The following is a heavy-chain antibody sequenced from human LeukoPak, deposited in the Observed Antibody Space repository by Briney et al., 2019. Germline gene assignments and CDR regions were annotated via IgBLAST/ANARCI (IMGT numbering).Heavy chain of an antibody. Sequence: GASVTVSFKASGYTFTSYAISWVRQAPGQGLEWMGWISTYNGNTNYAQKLQGRVTMTTDTSTSTVYMELRSLRSDDTAVYYCARVDDYYGTGGYYYDHWGQGTMVTVSS. CDR2: ISTYNGNT. J-gene: IGHJ3*01. CDR3: ARVDDYYGTGGYYYDH. CDR1: GYTFTSYA. V-gene: IGHV1-18*01. D-gene: IGHD3-22*01.